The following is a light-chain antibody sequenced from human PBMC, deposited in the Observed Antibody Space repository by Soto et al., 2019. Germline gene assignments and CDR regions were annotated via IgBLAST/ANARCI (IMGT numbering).Light chain of an antibody. CDR2: GAF. V-gene: IGKV3-20*01. Sequence: EIVLTQSPGTLSLSPGERATLSCRASQSISSSYLAWYQQKPGQAPRLLIDGAFRRATGIPDRFSGSESGTDFTLTISRLEPEDFAVYYCQQYGSSTGTFGQGTKVEIK. J-gene: IGKJ1*01. CDR1: QSISSSY. CDR3: QQYGSSTGT.